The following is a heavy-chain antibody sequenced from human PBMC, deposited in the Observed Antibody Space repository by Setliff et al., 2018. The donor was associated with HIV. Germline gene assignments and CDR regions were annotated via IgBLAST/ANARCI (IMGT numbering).Heavy chain of an antibody. CDR1: GYTFSDYG. D-gene: IGHD6-19*01. CDR3: ARASSGDSPRLDITAVAGTYYYFYMYV. CDR2: INPNSGGT. Sequence: GASVKVSCKASGYTFSDYGISWVRQAPGKGLEWMGWINPNSGGTNYAQKFQGRVNMTRDMSISTTYMELSRLRSDDTAVYYCARASSGDSPRLDITAVAGTYYYFYMYVWGKGTTVTVSS. V-gene: IGHV1-2*02. J-gene: IGHJ6*03.